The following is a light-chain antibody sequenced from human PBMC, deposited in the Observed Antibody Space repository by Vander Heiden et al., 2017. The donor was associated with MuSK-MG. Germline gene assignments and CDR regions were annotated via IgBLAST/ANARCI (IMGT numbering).Light chain of an antibody. J-gene: IGLJ2*01. CDR2: DVR. CDR1: SSDVGGYNY. Sequence: QSALTQPASVSGSPGQSIPISCTGTSSDVGGYNYVSCYQQHPGNPPKLMIYDVRNRPAGFANRFSGSKAGNTASLTISGLQAEDEADYYCSSYTSSSTGVFGGGTKLTVL. CDR3: SSYTSSSTGV. V-gene: IGLV2-14*01.